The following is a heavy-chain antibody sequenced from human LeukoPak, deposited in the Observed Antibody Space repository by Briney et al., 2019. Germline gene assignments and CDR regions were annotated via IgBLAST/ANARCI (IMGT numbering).Heavy chain of an antibody. CDR1: GGSISSGSYF. CDR2: IYTSGST. D-gene: IGHD3-10*01. CDR3: ARAPGYASETYLNWFDP. J-gene: IGHJ5*02. Sequence: SETLSLTCTVSGGSISSGSYFWSWIRQPAGKGLEWIGRIYTSGSTNYNPSLKSRVTISVDTSKNQSSLKLSSVTAADTAVYYCARAPGYASETYLNWFDPWGQGTLVTVSS. V-gene: IGHV4-61*02.